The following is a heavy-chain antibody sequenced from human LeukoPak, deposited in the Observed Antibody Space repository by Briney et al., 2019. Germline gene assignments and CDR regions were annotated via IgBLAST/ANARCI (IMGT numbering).Heavy chain of an antibody. V-gene: IGHV3-23*01. CDR3: AKAYYYDSSGSFDY. Sequence: GGSLRLSCAASGFTFSSYAMSWVRQAPGKGLELVSAISGSGGSTYYADSVKGRFTISRDNSKNTLYLQMNSLRAEDTAVYYCAKAYYYDSSGSFDYWGQGTLVTVSS. CDR2: ISGSGGST. CDR1: GFTFSSYA. D-gene: IGHD3-22*01. J-gene: IGHJ4*02.